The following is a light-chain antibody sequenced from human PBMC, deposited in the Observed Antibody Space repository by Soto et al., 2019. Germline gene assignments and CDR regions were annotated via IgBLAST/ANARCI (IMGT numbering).Light chain of an antibody. CDR2: KAS. Sequence: DIQMTQSPSALSASVGDRVTITCRASQSINKWMAWYQLKPGKAPQLLIYKASSLQSGVPSRFRGSGFWTEFTLTFSSLQPDDFTSYFCQQYSDYSRTFGQGTKVEIK. V-gene: IGKV1-5*03. CDR3: QQYSDYSRT. CDR1: QSINKW. J-gene: IGKJ1*01.